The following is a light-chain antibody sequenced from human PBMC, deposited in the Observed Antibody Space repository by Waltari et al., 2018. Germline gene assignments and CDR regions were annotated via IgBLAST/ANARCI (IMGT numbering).Light chain of an antibody. CDR3: HQYYKTPWT. Sequence: DIVMTQSPASLAVSLGGTATINCKSSQPVMYSPTNKNFLPWYQQKVGQPPKLLIYWASTRESVVPERFSGSGSGTDVTLTISSLQAEDVAVYYCHQYYKTPWTFGQGTKVEIK. V-gene: IGKV4-1*01. J-gene: IGKJ1*01. CDR2: WAS. CDR1: QPVMYSPTNKNF.